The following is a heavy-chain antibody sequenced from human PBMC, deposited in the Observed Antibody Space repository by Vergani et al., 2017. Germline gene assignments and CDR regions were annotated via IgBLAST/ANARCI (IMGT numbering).Heavy chain of an antibody. CDR2: ISWDGGST. CDR1: GFTFDDYT. D-gene: IGHD6-19*01. Sequence: EVQLVESGGVVVQPGGSLRLSCAASGFTFDDYTMHWVRQAPGKGLEWVSVISWDGGSTYYADSVKGRFTISRDNSKNSLYLQMNSLRTEDTALYYCAKYMQQWLVQYYFDYWGQGTLVTVSS. J-gene: IGHJ4*02. CDR3: AKYMQQWLVQYYFDY. V-gene: IGHV3-43*01.